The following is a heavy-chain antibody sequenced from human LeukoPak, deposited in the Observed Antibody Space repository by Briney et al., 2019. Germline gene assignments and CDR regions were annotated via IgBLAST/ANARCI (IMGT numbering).Heavy chain of an antibody. J-gene: IGHJ4*02. D-gene: IGHD3-9*01. CDR1: GGSFSGYY. CDR2: INHSGST. V-gene: IGHV4-34*01. CDR3: ARGAQYYDILTGYYMSVGFDY. Sequence: ASETLSLTCAVYGGSFSGYYWSWIRQPSGKGLEWIGEINHSGSTNYNPSLKSRVTISVDTSKNQFSLKLSSVTAADTAVYYCARGAQYYDILTGYYMSVGFDYWGQGTLVTVSS.